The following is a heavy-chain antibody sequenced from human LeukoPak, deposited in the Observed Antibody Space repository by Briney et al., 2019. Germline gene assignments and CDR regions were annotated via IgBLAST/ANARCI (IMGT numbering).Heavy chain of an antibody. D-gene: IGHD3-10*01. J-gene: IGHJ6*03. Sequence: ASVKVSCKASGYTLTGYYMHWVRQAPGQGLEWMGWINTNTGNPTYAQGFTGRFVFSLDTSVSTAYLQISSLTAEDTAVYYCARDERSFRFGELLGSAYYYYYMDVWGKGTTVTVSS. CDR1: GYTLTGYY. CDR2: INTNTGNP. V-gene: IGHV7-4-1*02. CDR3: ARDERSFRFGELLGSAYYYYYMDV.